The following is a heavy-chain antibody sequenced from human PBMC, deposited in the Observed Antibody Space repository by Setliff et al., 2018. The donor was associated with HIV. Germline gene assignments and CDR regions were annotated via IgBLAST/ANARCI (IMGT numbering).Heavy chain of an antibody. CDR2: IYSSGST. Sequence: SETLSLTCTVSGGSISSGSYYWNWIRQPAGKGLEWIGHIYSSGSTNYNPSLKSRVTISVDTSKNQFSLKLSSVTAADTAVYFCARDATSEGYMDVWGKGTTVTVSS. J-gene: IGHJ6*03. CDR1: GGSISSGSYY. CDR3: ARDATSEGYMDV. V-gene: IGHV4-61*09.